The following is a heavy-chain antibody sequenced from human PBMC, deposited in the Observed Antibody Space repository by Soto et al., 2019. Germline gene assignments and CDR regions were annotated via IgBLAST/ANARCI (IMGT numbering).Heavy chain of an antibody. CDR3: VRDRPGDQHYFDY. CDR1: GFVFSSDW. J-gene: IGHJ4*02. D-gene: IGHD2-21*01. Sequence: EVQLVESGGGLVQPGGSLRLSCAASGFVFSSDWMHWVRQAXXXXXVGVSRITTDGSSKDYADSVKGRFTISRDNAKNTLHLQMNXXXXXXTAVYYCVRDRPGDQHYFDYWGQGILVTVSS. V-gene: IGHV3-74*01. CDR2: ITTDGSSK.